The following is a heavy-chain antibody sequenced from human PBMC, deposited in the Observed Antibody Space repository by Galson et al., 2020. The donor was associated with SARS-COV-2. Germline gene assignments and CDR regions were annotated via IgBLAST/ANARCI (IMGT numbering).Heavy chain of an antibody. CDR3: ASGGYCSGGSCYAGADFQH. V-gene: IGHV4-61*02. CDR1: GGSISSGSYY. CDR2: IYTSGST. J-gene: IGHJ1*01. Sequence: SETLSLTCTVSGGSISSGSYYWSWIRQPAGKGLEWIGRIYTSGSTNYNPSLKSRVTISVDTSKNQFSLKLSSVTAADTAVYYCASGGYCSGGSCYAGADFQHWGQGTLVTGSS. D-gene: IGHD2-15*01.